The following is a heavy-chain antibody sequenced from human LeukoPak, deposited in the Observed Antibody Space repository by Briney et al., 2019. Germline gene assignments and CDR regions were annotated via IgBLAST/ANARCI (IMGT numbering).Heavy chain of an antibody. Sequence: PGGSLRLSCAASGFTFSSYSMNWVRQAPGKGLEWVSLISWDGGSTYYADSVKGRFTISRDNSKNSLYLQMNSLRTEDTALYYCAREIHTSSPYYFDYWGQGTLVTVSS. CDR2: ISWDGGST. D-gene: IGHD6-13*01. CDR3: AREIHTSSPYYFDY. CDR1: GFTFSSYS. J-gene: IGHJ4*02. V-gene: IGHV3-43*01.